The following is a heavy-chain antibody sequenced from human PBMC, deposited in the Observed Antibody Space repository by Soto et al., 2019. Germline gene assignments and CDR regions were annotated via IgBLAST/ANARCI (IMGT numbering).Heavy chain of an antibody. J-gene: IGHJ6*02. D-gene: IGHD3-10*01. CDR1: GFNFEDYA. Sequence: EVQLVESGGGLVQPGRSLRLSCAASGFNFEDYAMHWVRQAPGKGLGWVSGIAWNSGIIDYAASVKGRFTISRDNGKNTQYLQMNSPRPEDTALYYCAKDHYGSAIYGMDVWGQGPTITVSS. CDR2: IAWNSGII. CDR3: AKDHYGSAIYGMDV. V-gene: IGHV3-9*01.